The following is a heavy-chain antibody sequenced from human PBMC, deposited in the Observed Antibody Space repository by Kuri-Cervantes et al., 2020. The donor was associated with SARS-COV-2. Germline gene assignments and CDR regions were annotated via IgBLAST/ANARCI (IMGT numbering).Heavy chain of an antibody. CDR1: GFTFSRCC. V-gene: IGHV3-21*01. CDR2: IIGCSSYI. Sequence: GESLKISCAASGFTFSRCCMKWVRQAPGRGLEWASCIIGCSSYIYYADSLKGRLTISRDKAKNSLYVQMNSLRVEDTAVYFCARAPSGSPTEFWGQGTLVTVSS. CDR3: ARAPSGSPTEF. D-gene: IGHD1-26*01. J-gene: IGHJ4*02.